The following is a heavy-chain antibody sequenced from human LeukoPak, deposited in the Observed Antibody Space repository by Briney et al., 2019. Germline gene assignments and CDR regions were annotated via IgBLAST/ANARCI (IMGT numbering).Heavy chain of an antibody. CDR3: ARGSYCSGGSCYSAY. V-gene: IGHV3-30*02. J-gene: IGHJ4*02. D-gene: IGHD2-15*01. CDR2: IRYDGSNK. Sequence: GGSLRLSCAASGFTFSSFAMTWVRQAPGKGLEWVAFIRYDGSNKYYADSVKGRFTISRDNSKNTLYLQMGSLRDEDMAVYYCARGSYCSGGSCYSAYWGQGTLVTVSS. CDR1: GFTFSSFA.